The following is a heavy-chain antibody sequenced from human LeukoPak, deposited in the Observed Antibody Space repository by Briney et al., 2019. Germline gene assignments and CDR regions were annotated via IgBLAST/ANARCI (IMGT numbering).Heavy chain of an antibody. CDR2: ISYSGST. CDR3: ARHVPYYDYVWGSYRYTDIYFDY. Sequence: SETLSLTCTVSGGSISSDYWSWIRQPPGKGLEWIGYISYSGSTNYNPSLKSRVTISVDTSKNQFSLKLRSVTAADTAAYYCARHVPYYDYVWGSYRYTDIYFDYWGQGTLVTVSS. CDR1: GGSISSDY. V-gene: IGHV4-59*08. J-gene: IGHJ4*02. D-gene: IGHD3-16*02.